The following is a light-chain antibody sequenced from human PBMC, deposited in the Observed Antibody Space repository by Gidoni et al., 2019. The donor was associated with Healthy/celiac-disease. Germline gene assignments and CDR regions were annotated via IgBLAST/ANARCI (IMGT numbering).Light chain of an antibody. J-gene: IGLJ3*02. CDR1: SSNIGNNY. CDR2: HNN. CDR3: GTWDSSLSVWV. Sequence: QSVLTQPPPVSAAPGQKVTISCSGSSSNIGNNYVSWYQQLPGTAPKLLIYHNNKRPSGIPDRFSGSKSGTSATLGITGLQTGDEADYYCGTWDSSLSVWVFGGGTKLTVL. V-gene: IGLV1-51*01.